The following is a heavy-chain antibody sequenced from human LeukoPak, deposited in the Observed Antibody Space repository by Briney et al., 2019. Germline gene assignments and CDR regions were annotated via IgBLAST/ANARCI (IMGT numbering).Heavy chain of an antibody. CDR1: GFTFSSYA. D-gene: IGHD6-19*01. CDR2: ISSNGGNT. J-gene: IGHJ4*02. Sequence: GGSLRLSCAASGFTFSSYAMHWVRQAPGKGLEYVSAISSNGGNTYYANSVKGRFTISRDNSKNMLYFQMGSLRAEDMAVYYCARERGNSDWTFDYWGQGTLVTVSS. V-gene: IGHV3-64*01. CDR3: ARERGNSDWTFDY.